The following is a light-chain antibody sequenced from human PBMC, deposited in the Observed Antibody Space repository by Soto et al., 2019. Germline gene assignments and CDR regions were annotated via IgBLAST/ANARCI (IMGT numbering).Light chain of an antibody. J-gene: IGKJ4*01. CDR3: QQVLFDPRT. CDR1: QDININ. Sequence: DIPLTQSPPFLSASVGDRVTITCRASQDININLAWYQQKPGKAPTLLIYGASTLQSGVPSRFAGSGSGTEFTLTVINLQPEDLATYYCQQVLFDPRTFGGGSKVELK. CDR2: GAS. V-gene: IGKV1-9*01.